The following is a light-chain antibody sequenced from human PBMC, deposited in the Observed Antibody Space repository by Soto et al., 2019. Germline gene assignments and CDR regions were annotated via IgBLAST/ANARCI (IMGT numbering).Light chain of an antibody. Sequence: QSVLTRPASVSGSPGQSITISCTGTSSDIGYYNYVSWYQQHPGKAPKLIIYEVSNRPSGVSNRFSGSKSANTASLTISGLQAEDEADYHCSSYTTSSTVVFGAGTKVTVL. CDR1: SSDIGYYNY. J-gene: IGLJ1*01. CDR3: SSYTTSSTVV. V-gene: IGLV2-14*01. CDR2: EVS.